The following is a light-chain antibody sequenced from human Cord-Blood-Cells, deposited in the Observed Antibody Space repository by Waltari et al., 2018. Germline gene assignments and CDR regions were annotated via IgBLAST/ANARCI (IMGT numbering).Light chain of an antibody. CDR1: QSVSSSY. V-gene: IGKV3-20*01. CDR3: QQYGSSPGT. J-gene: IGKJ1*01. Sequence: EIVLTQSPGTLSLSPGERATLSCRASQSVSSSYLAWYQQKPGQAPRLLIYGASSRATGSPDRFSGSGSGKDFTLTISRLEPEDFAVYYCQQYGSSPGTFGQGTKVEIK. CDR2: GAS.